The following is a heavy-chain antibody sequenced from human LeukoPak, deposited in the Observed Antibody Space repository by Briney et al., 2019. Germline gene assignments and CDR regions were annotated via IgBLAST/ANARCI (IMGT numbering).Heavy chain of an antibody. CDR1: GYTFTGYY. CDR3: ARDRGRLGSGSHRVDY. V-gene: IGHV1-2*02. J-gene: IGHJ4*02. D-gene: IGHD1-26*01. Sequence: ASVKVSCKASGYTFTGYYMHWVRQAPGQGLEWMGWINPNSGGTNYAQKFQGRVTMTRDTSISTVYMELSRLRSDDTAVYYCARDRGRLGSGSHRVDYWGQGTLVTVSS. CDR2: INPNSGGT.